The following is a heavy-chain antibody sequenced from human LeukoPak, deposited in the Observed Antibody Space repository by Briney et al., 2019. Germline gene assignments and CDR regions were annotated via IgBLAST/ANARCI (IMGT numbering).Heavy chain of an antibody. J-gene: IGHJ4*02. D-gene: IGHD5-24*01. Sequence: GGSLRLSCAASGFTFSSYGMHWVRQAPGKGLEWVAVISYDGSNKYYADSVKGRFTISRDNSKNTLYLQMNGLRAEDTAVYYCARDKEMALDYWGQGTLVTVSS. CDR2: ISYDGSNK. CDR1: GFTFSSYG. V-gene: IGHV3-30*03. CDR3: ARDKEMALDY.